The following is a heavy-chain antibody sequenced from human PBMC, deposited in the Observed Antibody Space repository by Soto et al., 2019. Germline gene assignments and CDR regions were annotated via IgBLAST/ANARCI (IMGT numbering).Heavy chain of an antibody. CDR2: IYYSGST. J-gene: IGHJ4*02. CDR1: GGSISSSSYY. V-gene: IGHV4-39*01. CDR3: ARRGGGAAAIWGY. Sequence: QLQLQESGPGLVKPSETLSLTCTVSGGSISSSSYYWGWIRQPPGKGLEWIGSIYYSGSTYYNPSLKRRVPISVETSKSPSSLKLSSVTAADTAVYYCARRGGGAAAIWGYWGQGTLVTVSS. D-gene: IGHD6-13*01.